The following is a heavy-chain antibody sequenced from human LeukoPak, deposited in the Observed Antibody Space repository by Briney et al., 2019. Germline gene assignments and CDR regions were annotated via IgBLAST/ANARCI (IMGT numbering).Heavy chain of an antibody. V-gene: IGHV1-18*01. D-gene: IGHD3-10*01. CDR2: ISAYNGNT. J-gene: IGHJ5*02. CDR3: VRDQNYYYGSGTYYNWFDP. CDR1: GCTFTSYG. Sequence: ASVKVSCKASGCTFTSYGISWVRQAPGQGLEWMGWISAYNGNTNYAQRLQGRVTMTTDTSTSTAYMELRSLRSDDTAVYYCVRDQNYYYGSGTYYNWFDPWGQGTLVTVSS.